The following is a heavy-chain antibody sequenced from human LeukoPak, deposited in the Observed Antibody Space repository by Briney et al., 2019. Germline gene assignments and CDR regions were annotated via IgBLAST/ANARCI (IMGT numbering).Heavy chain of an antibody. D-gene: IGHD3-10*01. CDR3: AKDVLLWFGAISADAFDI. J-gene: IGHJ3*02. CDR2: ISGSGGST. CDR1: GFTLSSYG. Sequence: PGGSLNLSCAASGFTLSSYGMSWVRQPPGKGLEWVSPISGSGGSTYYADSVKGRFTISRDNSKNTLYLQMNSLRAEDTAVYYCAKDVLLWFGAISADAFDIWGQGTMVTVSS. V-gene: IGHV3-23*01.